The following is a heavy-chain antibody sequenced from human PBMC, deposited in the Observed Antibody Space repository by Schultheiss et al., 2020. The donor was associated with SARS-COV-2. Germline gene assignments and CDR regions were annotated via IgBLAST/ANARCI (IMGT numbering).Heavy chain of an antibody. J-gene: IGHJ6*02. CDR1: GGSISSGGYY. D-gene: IGHD3-16*01. Sequence: SQTLSLTCTVSGGSISSGGYYWSWIRQPPGKGLEWIGEINHSGSTNYNPSLKSRVTISVDTSKNQFSLKLSSVTAADTAVYYCARGTGGGMDVWGQGTTVTVSS. CDR3: ARGTGGGMDV. V-gene: IGHV4-61*08. CDR2: INHSGST.